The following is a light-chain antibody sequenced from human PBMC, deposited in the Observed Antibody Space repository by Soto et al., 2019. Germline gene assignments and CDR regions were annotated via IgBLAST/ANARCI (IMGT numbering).Light chain of an antibody. CDR2: DAS. V-gene: IGKV3-20*01. J-gene: IGKJ3*01. CDR1: QTVTSAY. Sequence: EIVLTQSPGTLSLSPGERATLSCRASQTVTSAYLAWYQHRPGQAPRLLIYDASSRATGVPDRFSGSGSGTDFPLTISRLEPEDFAVYYCQQYGRTPDLFTFGPGTKVDIK. CDR3: QQYGRTPDLFT.